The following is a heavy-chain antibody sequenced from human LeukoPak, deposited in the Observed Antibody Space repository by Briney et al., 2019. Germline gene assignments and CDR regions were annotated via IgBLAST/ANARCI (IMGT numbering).Heavy chain of an antibody. CDR3: ARDPEVSGYNAGDKYYFDY. CDR2: IYYSGST. D-gene: IGHD5-24*01. V-gene: IGHV4-59*01. CDR1: GGSISSYY. J-gene: IGHJ4*02. Sequence: SETLSLTCTVSGGSISSYYWSWIRQPPGKGLEWIGYIYYSGSTNYNPSLKSRVTISVDTSKNQFSLKLSSVTAEDTAVYYCARDPEVSGYNAGDKYYFDYWGQGTLVTVSS.